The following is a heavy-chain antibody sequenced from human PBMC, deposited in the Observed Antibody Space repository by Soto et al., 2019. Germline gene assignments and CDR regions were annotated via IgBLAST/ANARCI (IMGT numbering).Heavy chain of an antibody. CDR3: ARGNRYCTNGLCYRYCFAD. CDR1: GGTFSSYS. CDR2: IIPIFGTA. V-gene: IGHV1-69*01. D-gene: IGHD2-8*01. Sequence: ASAKLSCKAPGGTFSSYSISWGRPAPGQGLEWMGGIIPIFGTANYAQKFQGRVTITADESTSTAYMELSSLRSEDTAVYYCARGNRYCTNGLCYRYCFADWGQGTLVTGSS. J-gene: IGHJ4*02.